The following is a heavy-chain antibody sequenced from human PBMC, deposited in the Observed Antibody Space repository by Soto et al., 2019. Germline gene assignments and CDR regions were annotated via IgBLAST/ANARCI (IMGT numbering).Heavy chain of an antibody. CDR1: GGSISSGSYY. D-gene: IGHD3-9*01. V-gene: IGHV4-39*01. CDR3: ARLLYDILTESWF. Sequence: SETLSLTWTVSGGSISSGSYYWGCIRQPPGKGLEWIGSIYYSGSTYYNPSLKSRVTISVDTSKNQFSLKLSSVTAADTAVYYCARLLYDILTESWFWSQGTLVTVSS. CDR2: IYYSGST. J-gene: IGHJ4*01.